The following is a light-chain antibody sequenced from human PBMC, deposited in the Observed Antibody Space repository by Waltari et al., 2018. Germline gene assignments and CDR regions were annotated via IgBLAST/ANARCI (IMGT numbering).Light chain of an antibody. V-gene: IGKV1-16*02. CDR1: QGITDH. CDR2: AAS. Sequence: DIQMTQSPSSLSASVGHKVTITCRASQGITDHLAWFQLKPGKAPKSMIYAASRLQSGVPSKFSGSGSGTDFTLTINSLQPEDFATYYCQQYWSYPITFAQGTRLEIK. CDR3: QQYWSYPIT. J-gene: IGKJ5*01.